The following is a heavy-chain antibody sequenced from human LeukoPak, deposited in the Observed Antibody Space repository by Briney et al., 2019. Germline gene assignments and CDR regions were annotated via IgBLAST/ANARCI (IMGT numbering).Heavy chain of an antibody. D-gene: IGHD6-6*01. V-gene: IGHV1-46*01. CDR2: INPSGGST. CDR3: ARDPSTSYYFDY. Sequence: GASVKVSCKASGYTLTSYFIHWVRQAPGQGLEWMGIINPSGGSTSYAQKFQGRVTMTRDTSTSTVYMELSSLRSEDTAVYSCARDPSTSYYFDYWGQGTLVTVSS. CDR1: GYTLTSYF. J-gene: IGHJ4*02.